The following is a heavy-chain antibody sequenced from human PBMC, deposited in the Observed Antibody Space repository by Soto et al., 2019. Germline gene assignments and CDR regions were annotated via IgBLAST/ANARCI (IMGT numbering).Heavy chain of an antibody. D-gene: IGHD1-1*01. J-gene: IGHJ6*02. CDR1: GGSISSGGYY. V-gene: IGHV4-31*03. CDR2: IYYSGST. Sequence: SETLSLTCTVSGGSISSGGYYWSWIRQHPGKGLEWIGYIYYSGSTYYNPSLKSRVTISVDTSKNQFSLKLSSVTAADTAVYYCARDRGENWNDIYYYYGMDVWGQGTTVTVSS. CDR3: ARDRGENWNDIYYYYGMDV.